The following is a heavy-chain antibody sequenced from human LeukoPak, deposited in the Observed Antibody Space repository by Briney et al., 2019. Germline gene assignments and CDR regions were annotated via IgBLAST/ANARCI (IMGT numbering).Heavy chain of an antibody. D-gene: IGHD3-10*01. Sequence: GGSLRLSCAASGFAFSSFAMSWVRQAPGKGLEWVSSISGSGDSTDYADSLKGRFTISRDNSKSTLYLQVNSLRAEDTAVYYCAKPYRVLRGAFDIWGHGTVVTVSS. CDR2: ISGSGDST. V-gene: IGHV3-23*01. CDR1: GFAFSSFA. CDR3: AKPYRVLRGAFDI. J-gene: IGHJ3*02.